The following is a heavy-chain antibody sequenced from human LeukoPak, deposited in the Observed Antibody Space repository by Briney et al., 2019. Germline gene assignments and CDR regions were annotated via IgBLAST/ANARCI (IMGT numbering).Heavy chain of an antibody. V-gene: IGHV3-15*01. CDR1: GFTFSNAY. J-gene: IGHJ4*02. CDR3: TADPYYYGSGSSPHVG. CDR2: IKRKADGGTT. D-gene: IGHD3-10*01. Sequence: TGGSLRLSCAASGFTFSNAYMTWVRQAPGKGLEWVGRIKRKADGGTTEYAAPVKGRFTISGDDSENTLFLQMSSLKTDDTAVYYCTADPYYYGSGSSPHVGWGQGTLVIVSS.